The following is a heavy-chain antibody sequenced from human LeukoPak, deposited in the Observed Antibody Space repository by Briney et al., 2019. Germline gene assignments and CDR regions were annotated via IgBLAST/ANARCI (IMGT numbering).Heavy chain of an antibody. Sequence: GGSLRLSCAASGFTFGSYWMSWVRLAPGKGLEWVSFISSSGNIKLYADSVRGRFTISRDNGKNSLYLHMNGLRAEDTAVYYCAKGGSPGYNYNAFDMWGQGTMVAVS. CDR3: AKGGSPGYNYNAFDM. CDR2: ISSSGNIK. J-gene: IGHJ3*02. CDR1: GFTFGSYW. D-gene: IGHD3-9*01. V-gene: IGHV3-48*03.